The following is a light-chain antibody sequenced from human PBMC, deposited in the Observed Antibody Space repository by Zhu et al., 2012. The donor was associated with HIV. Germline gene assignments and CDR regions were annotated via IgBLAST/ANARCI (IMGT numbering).Light chain of an antibody. CDR1: QTTHNL. CDR3: QQLYTLPLFT. Sequence: DIQMTQSPSTLSASVGDSVTITCRASQTTHNLVAWYQQKPGEAPKLLISKTSSLQSGVSSRFSGSGSGAEFTLTISSLQPEDFATYYCQQLYTLPLFTFGPGTKVAFK. J-gene: IGKJ3*01. V-gene: IGKV1-5*03. CDR2: KTS.